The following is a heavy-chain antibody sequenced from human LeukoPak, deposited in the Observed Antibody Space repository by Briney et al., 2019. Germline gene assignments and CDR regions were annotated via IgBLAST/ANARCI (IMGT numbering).Heavy chain of an antibody. J-gene: IGHJ5*02. Sequence: GGSLRLSCAASGFTFSSYWMSWVRQAPGKGLEWVANIKQDGSEKYYVDSVKGRFTISRDNAKNSLYLQMNSLRAEDTAVYYCAREVHVPGRFLDAGYNWFDPWGQGTLVTVSS. V-gene: IGHV3-7*01. D-gene: IGHD3-3*01. CDR3: AREVHVPGRFLDAGYNWFDP. CDR2: IKQDGSEK. CDR1: GFTFSSYW.